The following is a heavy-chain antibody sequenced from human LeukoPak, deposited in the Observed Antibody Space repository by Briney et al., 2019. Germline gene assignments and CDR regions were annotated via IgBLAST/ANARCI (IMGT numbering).Heavy chain of an antibody. D-gene: IGHD3-22*01. J-gene: IGHJ3*02. V-gene: IGHV4-39*07. CDR3: ARAEVTMIVVVITIDAFDI. Sequence: PSETLSLTCTVSGGSISSSSYYWGWIRQPPGKGLEWIGSIYHSGSTYYNPSLKSRVTISVDTSKNQFSLKLSSVTAADTAVYYCARAEVTMIVVVITIDAFDIWGQGTMVTVSS. CDR1: GGSISSSSYY. CDR2: IYHSGST.